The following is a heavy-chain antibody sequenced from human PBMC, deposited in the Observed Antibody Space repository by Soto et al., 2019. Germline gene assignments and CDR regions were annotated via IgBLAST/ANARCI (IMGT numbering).Heavy chain of an antibody. D-gene: IGHD2-15*01. Sequence: SETLSLTCTVSGGSISSYYWSWIRQPPGKGLEWIGYIYYSGSTNYNPSLKSRVTISVDTSKNQFSLKLSSVTAADTAVYYCARVPPVAAATEGYFDYWGQGTLVTVSS. V-gene: IGHV4-59*12. CDR1: GGSISSYY. CDR2: IYYSGST. CDR3: ARVPPVAAATEGYFDY. J-gene: IGHJ4*02.